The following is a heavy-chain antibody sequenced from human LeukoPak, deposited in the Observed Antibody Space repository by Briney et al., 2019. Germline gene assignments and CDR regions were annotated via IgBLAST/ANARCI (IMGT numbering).Heavy chain of an antibody. CDR2: INPGGTIT. CDR1: GYIFTTYF. V-gene: IGHV1-46*01. CDR3: ARDRDGAYLDY. D-gene: IGHD4-17*01. J-gene: IGHJ4*02. Sequence: ASVKVSCKASGYIFTTYFMHWVRHAPGQWLEWMGIINPGGTITTYAQKFQGRLTMTRDTSTNTDYMELSSLKSEDTAIYYCARDRDGAYLDYWGQGTLVTVFS.